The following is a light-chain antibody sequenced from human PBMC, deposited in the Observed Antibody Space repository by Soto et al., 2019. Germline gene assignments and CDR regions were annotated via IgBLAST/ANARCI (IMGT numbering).Light chain of an antibody. V-gene: IGKV1-9*01. Sequence: DIQLTQSPSFLSASVGDRVTITCRASQGISSYLAWYQQKPGKAPKLLIYAASTLQSGVPSRFSGSGSGTEFTLTISSLQPEDFATYYCQQLNSYPLTFGPDQSGYQT. J-gene: IGKJ3*01. CDR3: QQLNSYPLT. CDR2: AAS. CDR1: QGISSY.